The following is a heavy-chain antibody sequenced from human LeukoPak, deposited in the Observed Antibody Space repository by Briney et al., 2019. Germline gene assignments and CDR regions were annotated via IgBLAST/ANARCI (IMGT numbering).Heavy chain of an antibody. CDR2: ISGSGSGT. V-gene: IGHV3-23*01. D-gene: IGHD3-9*01. J-gene: IGHJ4*02. Sequence: PGGSLRLSCATSGFTFGSYAMSWVRQAPGKGLEWASTISGSGSGTYYADSVKGRFSISRDNSKNTLYLQMNSLRAEDTAVYYCAKDTNGILTGYYGGWGQGTLVTVSS. CDR3: AKDTNGILTGYYGG. CDR1: GFTFGSYA.